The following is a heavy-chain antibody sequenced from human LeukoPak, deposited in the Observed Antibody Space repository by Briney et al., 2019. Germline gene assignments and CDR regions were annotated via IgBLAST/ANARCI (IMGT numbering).Heavy chain of an antibody. CDR1: GFTFSGSA. CDR2: IRSKANGYAT. Sequence: GGSLKLSCAASGFTFSGSAMHWVRQASGKGLEWVGRIRSKANGYATAYAASVKGRFTISRDDSKNTAYLQMNSLKTEDTAVYYCTRLYSSSWPYDAFDIWGQGTMVTVSS. D-gene: IGHD6-13*01. CDR3: TRLYSSSWPYDAFDI. J-gene: IGHJ3*02. V-gene: IGHV3-73*01.